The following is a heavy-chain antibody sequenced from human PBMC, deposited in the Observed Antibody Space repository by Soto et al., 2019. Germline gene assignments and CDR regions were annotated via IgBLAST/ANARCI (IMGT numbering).Heavy chain of an antibody. CDR1: GYSFTSYG. J-gene: IGHJ4*02. D-gene: IGHD3-22*01. V-gene: IGHV1-18*01. Sequence: ASVEFSCKASGYSFTSYGISWVRQAPGQGLEWVGWISAHNGDTRYAQNLQGRITMTTDTFTNTAYMELTSLTSDDTAVYYCARDWSRYYDSSGLMWFYWGQGTLVTVSS. CDR3: ARDWSRYYDSSGLMWFY. CDR2: ISAHNGDT.